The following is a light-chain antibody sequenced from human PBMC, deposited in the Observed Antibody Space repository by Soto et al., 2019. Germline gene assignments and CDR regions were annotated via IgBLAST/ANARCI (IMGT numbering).Light chain of an antibody. CDR1: QSVSNSF. CDR3: QQYGSSPIT. V-gene: IGKV3-20*01. J-gene: IGKJ5*01. CDR2: GAS. Sequence: EIVLTQSPGTLSLSPGERVTLSCRASQSVSNSFLAWYQQKPGQAPRLLIYGASSRATGIPDRFSGSGSGTDFTLTISRLEAEDFAVYYCQQYGSSPITFGQGTRLEIK.